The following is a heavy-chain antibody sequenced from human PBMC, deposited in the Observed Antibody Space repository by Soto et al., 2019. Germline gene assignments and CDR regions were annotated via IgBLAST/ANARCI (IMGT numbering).Heavy chain of an antibody. CDR2: IYYSGST. D-gene: IGHD2-15*01. CDR3: ARHDIVVVVAASWAFDI. J-gene: IGHJ3*02. V-gene: IGHV4-59*08. Sequence: SETLSLTCTVSGGSISSYYWSWIRQPPGKGLEWIGYIYYSGSTNYNPSLKSRVTISVDTSKNQFSLKLSSVTAADTAVYYCARHDIVVVVAASWAFDIWGQGTMDTVSS. CDR1: GGSISSYY.